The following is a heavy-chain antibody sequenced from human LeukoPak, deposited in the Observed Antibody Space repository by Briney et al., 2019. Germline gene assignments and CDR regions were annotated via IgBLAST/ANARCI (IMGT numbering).Heavy chain of an antibody. J-gene: IGHJ4*02. V-gene: IGHV3-7*04. CDR3: ARITATLDS. CDR2: IVHDGSEK. Sequence: PGGSLRLSCAASGFPFSSSSMSWVPQAPGKGLEWVANIVHDGSEKYYVDSVKGRFTISRDNAKKSLYLQMNSLRAEDTALYYCARITATLDSWGQGTLVTVSS. CDR1: GFPFSSSS. D-gene: IGHD5-18*01.